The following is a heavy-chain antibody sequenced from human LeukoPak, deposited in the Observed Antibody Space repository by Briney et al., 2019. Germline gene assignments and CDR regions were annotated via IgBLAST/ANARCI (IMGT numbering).Heavy chain of an antibody. Sequence: SETLSLTCTVSGGSISSSSYYWGWIRQPPGKGLEWIGRIYYSGSSYFNPSLKSRVTISVDTSKNQFSLKLSSVTAADTAVYYCARHPRASPDYDFWSGYGDYYMDVWGKGTTVTVSS. V-gene: IGHV4-39*07. CDR2: IYYSGSS. D-gene: IGHD3-3*01. CDR3: ARHPRASPDYDFWSGYGDYYMDV. CDR1: GGSISSSSYY. J-gene: IGHJ6*03.